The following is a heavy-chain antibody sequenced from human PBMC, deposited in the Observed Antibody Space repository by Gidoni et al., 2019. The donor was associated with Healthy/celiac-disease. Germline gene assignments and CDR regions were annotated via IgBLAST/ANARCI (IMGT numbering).Heavy chain of an antibody. CDR2: IYYSGST. CDR1: GGSISSRSSY. J-gene: IGHJ4*02. V-gene: IGHV4-39*01. D-gene: IGHD3-22*01. CDR3: ASTEKYYYDSSGYYPFDY. Sequence: QLQLQESGPGLVKPSETLSLTCTVSGGSISSRSSYWGWIRQPPGKGLEWIGSIYYSGSTYYNPSLKSRVTISVDTSKNQFSLKLSSVTAADTAVYYCASTEKYYYDSSGYYPFDYWGQGTLVTVSS.